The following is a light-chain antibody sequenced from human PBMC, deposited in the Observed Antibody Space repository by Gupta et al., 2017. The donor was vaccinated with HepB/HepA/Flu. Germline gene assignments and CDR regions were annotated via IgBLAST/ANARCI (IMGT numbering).Light chain of an antibody. CDR2: ATS. J-gene: IGKJ1*01. CDR3: QQYCNSPWT. Sequence: EHVLTQSPGTPSSSPGERATLSCSASQTVSSIYLAWYQPQPGQAPRLLIYATSNRATGIPDRFSGSGSGTDFTLTISRLEPEDFAVYYCQQYCNSPWTFGQGTKVEIK. CDR1: QTVSSIY. V-gene: IGKV3-20*01.